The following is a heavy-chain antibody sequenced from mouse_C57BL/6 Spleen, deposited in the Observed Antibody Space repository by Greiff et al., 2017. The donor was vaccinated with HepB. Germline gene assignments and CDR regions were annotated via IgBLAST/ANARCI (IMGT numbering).Heavy chain of an antibody. CDR2: IDPSDSET. CDR3: ARGEGKYDYDAWFAY. V-gene: IGHV1-52*01. CDR1: GYTFTSYW. J-gene: IGHJ3*01. D-gene: IGHD2-4*01. Sequence: QVQLQQPGAELVRPGSSVKLSCKASGYTFTSYWMHWAKQRPIQGLEWIGNIDPSDSETHYNQKFKDKATLTVDKSSSTAYMQLSSLTSEDSAVYYCARGEGKYDYDAWFAYWGQGTLVTVSA.